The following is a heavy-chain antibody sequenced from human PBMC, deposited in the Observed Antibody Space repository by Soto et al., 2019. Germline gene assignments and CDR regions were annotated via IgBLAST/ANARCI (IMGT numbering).Heavy chain of an antibody. V-gene: IGHV1-18*01. Sequence: ASVKVSCKASGYTFTSYGISWVRQAPGQGLEWMGWISAYNGNTNYAQKLQGRVTMTTDTSTSTAYMELRSLRSDDTAVYYCARMSFGDYYYYGMDVWGQGTTVTVSS. CDR2: ISAYNGNT. J-gene: IGHJ6*02. CDR1: GYTFTSYG. CDR3: ARMSFGDYYYYGMDV. D-gene: IGHD2-15*01.